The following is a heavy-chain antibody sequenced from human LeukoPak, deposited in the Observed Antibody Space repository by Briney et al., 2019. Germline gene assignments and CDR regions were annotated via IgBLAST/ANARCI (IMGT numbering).Heavy chain of an antibody. V-gene: IGHV4-59*01. CDR1: GVSISSYY. Sequence: PSETLSLTCTVSGVSISSYYWSWIRQPPRKGLEWIGYIYYKSRVTISVDTSKNQFSLQLSSVTAADTAVYYCARAVVPRLLRGVNHWFDPWGQGTLVTVSS. CDR3: ARAVVPRLLRGVNHWFDP. J-gene: IGHJ5*02. CDR2: IYY. D-gene: IGHD3-10*01.